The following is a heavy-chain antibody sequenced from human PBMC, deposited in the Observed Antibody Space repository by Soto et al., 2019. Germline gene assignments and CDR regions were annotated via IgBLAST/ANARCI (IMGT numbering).Heavy chain of an antibody. CDR3: TTGDPYYGDYAFDI. Sequence: EVQLVESGGGLVQPGGSLKLSCAASGFTFSGSAMHWVRQASGKGLEWVGRIRSKANSYATAYAASVKGRFTISRDDSKTTEYLQMNSLKTEDTAVHYCTTGDPYYGDYAFDIWGQGTMVTVSS. CDR1: GFTFSGSA. V-gene: IGHV3-73*01. CDR2: IRSKANSYAT. D-gene: IGHD4-17*01. J-gene: IGHJ3*02.